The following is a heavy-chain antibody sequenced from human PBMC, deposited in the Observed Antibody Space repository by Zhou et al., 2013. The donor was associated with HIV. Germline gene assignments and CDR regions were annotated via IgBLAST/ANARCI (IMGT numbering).Heavy chain of an antibody. Sequence: QVQLVQSGAEVKKPGSSVKVSCKASGGTFSSYAISWVRQAPGQGLEWMGGIIPIFGTANYAQKFQGRVTITTDESTSTAYMELSSLRSEDTAVYYCARDSAYHPILEWLPHPYYYYYMDVWGKGTTVTVSS. V-gene: IGHV1-69*05. CDR1: GGTFSSYA. CDR2: IIPIFGTA. J-gene: IGHJ6*03. D-gene: IGHD3-3*01. CDR3: ARDSAYHPILEWLPHPYYYYYMDV.